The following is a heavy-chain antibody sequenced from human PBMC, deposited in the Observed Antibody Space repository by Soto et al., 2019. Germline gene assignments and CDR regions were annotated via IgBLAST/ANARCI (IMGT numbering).Heavy chain of an antibody. CDR3: ARATGTMVRGWTGYYYYGMDV. D-gene: IGHD3-10*01. Sequence: SETLSLTCTVSGGSIRSYYWSWIRQPPGKGLEWIGYIYYSGSTNYNPSLKSRVTMSVDTSKNQFSLKLSSVTAADTAVYYCARATGTMVRGWTGYYYYGMDVWGQGTTVTVPS. CDR1: GGSIRSYY. V-gene: IGHV4-59*12. CDR2: IYYSGST. J-gene: IGHJ6*02.